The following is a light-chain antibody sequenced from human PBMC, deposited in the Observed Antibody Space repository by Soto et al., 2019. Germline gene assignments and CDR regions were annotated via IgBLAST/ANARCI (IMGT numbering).Light chain of an antibody. CDR1: QSVSSY. CDR2: DAS. V-gene: IGKV3-11*01. J-gene: IGKJ2*01. Sequence: EIVLTQSPATLSLSPGERATLSCRASQSVSSYLAWYQQKPGQAPRLLIYDASNWATGIPARFSGSGSGTDFTLTISSLEPEDFAVYYCQQRSNWPPNYTFGQGTKLEIK. CDR3: QQRSNWPPNYT.